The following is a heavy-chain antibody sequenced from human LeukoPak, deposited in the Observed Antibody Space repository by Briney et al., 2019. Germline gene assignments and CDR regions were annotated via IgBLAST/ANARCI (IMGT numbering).Heavy chain of an antibody. J-gene: IGHJ4*02. Sequence: GASVKVSCKASGYTFTSYDINWVRQATGQGLEWMGWMNPNSGNTGYAQKFQGRVTMTRNTSISTAYMELSSLRSEDTAVYYCARGLAIAAAGTLGDFDYWGQGTLVTVSS. CDR3: ARGLAIAAAGTLGDFDY. V-gene: IGHV1-8*01. CDR2: MNPNSGNT. CDR1: GYTFTSYD. D-gene: IGHD6-13*01.